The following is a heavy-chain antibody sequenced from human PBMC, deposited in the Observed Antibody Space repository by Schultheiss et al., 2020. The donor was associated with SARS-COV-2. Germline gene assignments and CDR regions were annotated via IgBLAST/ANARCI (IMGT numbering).Heavy chain of an antibody. J-gene: IGHJ6*02. CDR2: ISSSSSTI. V-gene: IGHV3-48*02. CDR1: GFTFSSYS. Sequence: GGSLRLSCAASGFTFSSYSMNWVRQAPGKGLEWVSYISSSSSTIYYADSVKGLFTISRDNAKNSLYLQMNSLRDEDTAVYYCAKVVYYYYYGMDVWGQGTTVTVSS. CDR3: AKVVYYYYYGMDV.